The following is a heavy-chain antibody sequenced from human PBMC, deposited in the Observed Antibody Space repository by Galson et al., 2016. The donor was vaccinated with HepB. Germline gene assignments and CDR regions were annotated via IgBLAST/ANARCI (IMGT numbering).Heavy chain of an antibody. Sequence: SLRLSCAASAFTFRSHAMTWVRQAPGKGLEWVSSLASDGSTYYADSVKGRFTTSRDNSKNTLYLQMNSLRAEDTAVYYCAKDWGVATTTHFDYWGQGILVIVSS. V-gene: IGHV3-23*01. J-gene: IGHJ4*02. CDR2: LASDGST. D-gene: IGHD5-12*01. CDR3: AKDWGVATTTHFDY. CDR1: AFTFRSHA.